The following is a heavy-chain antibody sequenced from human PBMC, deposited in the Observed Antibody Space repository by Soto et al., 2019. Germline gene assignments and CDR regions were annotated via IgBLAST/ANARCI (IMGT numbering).Heavy chain of an antibody. Sequence: DVQLVESGGGLVQPGGSLRLSCAISGFSVSSNYLSWVLQAPGTGLEWVSVHYSGGSTYYADSVQGRFTISRDKSNNTLSLQMRRVRAEDTAVYFCARHRHPRGTVGATSPLDPWGQGTQVTVSA. D-gene: IGHD1-26*01. V-gene: IGHV3-53*01. CDR3: ARHRHPRGTVGATSPLDP. CDR2: HYSGGST. J-gene: IGHJ5*02. CDR1: GFSVSSNY.